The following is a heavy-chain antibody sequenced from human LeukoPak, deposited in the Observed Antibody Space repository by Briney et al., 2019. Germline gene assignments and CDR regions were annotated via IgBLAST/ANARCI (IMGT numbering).Heavy chain of an antibody. J-gene: IGHJ4*02. Sequence: SQTLSLTCTVSGGSISSASYYWSWIRQPAGKGLEWIGRIYTSGSTNYNPSLKSRVTISVDTSKNQFSLKLSFVTAADTAVYYCAMRERLAAAFDYWGQGTLVTVSS. CDR2: IYTSGST. CDR3: AMRERLAAAFDY. D-gene: IGHD6-13*01. V-gene: IGHV4-61*02. CDR1: GGSISSASYY.